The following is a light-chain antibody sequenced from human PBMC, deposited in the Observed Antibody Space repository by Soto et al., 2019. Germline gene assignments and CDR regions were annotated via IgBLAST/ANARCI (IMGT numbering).Light chain of an antibody. J-gene: IGLJ1*01. CDR1: GSDFGAYNH. Sequence: QSVLTQPASGSGSPGQAITISCARTGSDFGAYNHVSWYQQHPGKAPKLMIYDVNNRPSGVSNRFSGSKSGNTASLTISGLQAEDEADYYCSSYTSSSTLDVFGTGTKVPVL. V-gene: IGLV2-14*01. CDR2: DVN. CDR3: SSYTSSSTLDV.